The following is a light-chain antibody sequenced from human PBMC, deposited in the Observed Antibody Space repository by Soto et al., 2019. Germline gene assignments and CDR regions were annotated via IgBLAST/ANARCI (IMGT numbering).Light chain of an antibody. CDR2: LEGSGSY. V-gene: IGLV4-60*02. Sequence: QSVLTQSSSASASLGSSVKLTCTLSSGHSSYIIAWHQQQPGKAPRYLMKLEGSGSYNKGSGVPDRFSGSSSGADRYLTISNLPFEDEADYYCETWDSNTPWVFGGGTKLTVL. J-gene: IGLJ3*02. CDR3: ETWDSNTPWV. CDR1: SGHSSYI.